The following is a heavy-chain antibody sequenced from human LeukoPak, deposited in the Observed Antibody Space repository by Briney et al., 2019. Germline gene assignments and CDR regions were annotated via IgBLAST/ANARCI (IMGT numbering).Heavy chain of an antibody. CDR2: INNSGST. V-gene: IGHV4-34*01. CDR1: GASVSGYY. J-gene: IGHJ6*02. D-gene: IGHD2-2*01. CDR3: ARGYALGYCSSTSCDGHYYYGMDI. Sequence: SETLSLTCAVSGASVSGYYCCWIRQPPGKGLEWIGEINNSGSTNYNPSLKSRVTISVDTSKNQFSLKLSSVTAADTAVYYCARGYALGYCSSTSCDGHYYYGMDIWGPGTTVTVSS.